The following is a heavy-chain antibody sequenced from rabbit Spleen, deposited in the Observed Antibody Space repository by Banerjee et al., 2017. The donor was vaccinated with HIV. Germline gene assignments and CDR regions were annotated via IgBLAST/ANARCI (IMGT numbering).Heavy chain of an antibody. CDR2: VYTGNRKT. Sequence: QSLEESGGDLVKPGASLTLTCTASGVSFSSSYDMCWVRQAPGKGLEWIACVYTGNRKTYYAYWAKGRFTISKASSTTVTLQVTSLTVADTATYFCARVASGSSSGYYLSVYGMDLWAQGPWSPS. D-gene: IGHD1-1*01. J-gene: IGHJ6*01. CDR3: ARVASGSSSGYYLSVYGMDL. V-gene: IGHV1S40*01. CDR1: GVSFSSSYD.